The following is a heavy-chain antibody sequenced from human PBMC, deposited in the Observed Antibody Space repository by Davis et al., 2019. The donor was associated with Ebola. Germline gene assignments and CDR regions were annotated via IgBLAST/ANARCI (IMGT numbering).Heavy chain of an antibody. Sequence: GGSLRLSCAASGFTFSSYAMSWVRQAPGKGLEWVSAISGSGGSTYYADSVKGRFTISRDNAKNSLYLHMDSLRDDDTAVYYCARVYNWGFDFWGQGTLVTVSS. J-gene: IGHJ4*02. CDR2: ISGSGGST. CDR3: ARVYNWGFDF. V-gene: IGHV3-23*01. CDR1: GFTFSSYA. D-gene: IGHD1-20*01.